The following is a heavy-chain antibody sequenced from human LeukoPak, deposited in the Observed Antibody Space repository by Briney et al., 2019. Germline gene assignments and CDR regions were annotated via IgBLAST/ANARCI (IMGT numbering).Heavy chain of an antibody. Sequence: SETLSLTCSVSGGSIDAYYWSWIRQSPGKGLEWLGYIYYSGSANYNPSLKSRVTISVDTSKNQFSLKLSSVTAADTAVYYCARATAVVAAPYWGQGTLVTVSS. D-gene: IGHD2-15*01. CDR1: GGSIDAYY. CDR3: ARATAVVAAPY. V-gene: IGHV4-59*01. J-gene: IGHJ4*02. CDR2: IYYSGSA.